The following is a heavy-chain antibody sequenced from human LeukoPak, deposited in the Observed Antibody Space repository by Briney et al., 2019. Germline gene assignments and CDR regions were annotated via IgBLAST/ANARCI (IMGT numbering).Heavy chain of an antibody. D-gene: IGHD2-2*02. V-gene: IGHV1-46*01. J-gene: IGHJ3*02. CDR2: INPSGGST. CDR3: ARERRVVPAAIPKDDAFDI. CDR1: GYTFTSYF. Sequence: ASVKVSCKASGYTFTSYFMHWVRQAPGQGLEWMGIINPSGGSTSYAQKFQGRVTMTRDTSTSTVYMELSSLRSEDTAVYYCARERRVVPAAIPKDDAFDIWGQGTMVTVSS.